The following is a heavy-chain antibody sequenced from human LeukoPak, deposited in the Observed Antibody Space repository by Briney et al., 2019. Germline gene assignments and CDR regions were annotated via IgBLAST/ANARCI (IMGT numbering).Heavy chain of an antibody. Sequence: ASVQVSSKASGYTFTSYYMHWVRQAPGPGLEWMGWINPNSGGTTYSQKFQGRVTMTRDTSISTAYMELSRLRSDDTAVYYCARVRIRYLFRGFYYYYGMDVWGQGTTVTVSS. CDR2: INPNSGGT. CDR3: ARVRIRYLFRGFYYYYGMDV. V-gene: IGHV1-2*02. CDR1: GYTFTSYY. D-gene: IGHD3-10*01. J-gene: IGHJ6*02.